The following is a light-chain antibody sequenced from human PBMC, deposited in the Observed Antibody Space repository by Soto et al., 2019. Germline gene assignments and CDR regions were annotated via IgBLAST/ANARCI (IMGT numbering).Light chain of an antibody. V-gene: IGKV3D-15*01. CDR2: GAS. CDR3: QQYDDWLRLT. Sequence: EIVMTQSPATLSVSPGERATLSCRASQSVNIYLAWYQQKPGQAPRLLIFGASSRATGFSARFSGSGSGTELNLTISSLQPEEFAVYFCQQYDDWLRLTFGGGTKVEIK. J-gene: IGKJ4*01. CDR1: QSVNIY.